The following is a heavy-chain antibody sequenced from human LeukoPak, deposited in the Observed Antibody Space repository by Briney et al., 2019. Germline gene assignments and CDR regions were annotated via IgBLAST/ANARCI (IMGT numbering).Heavy chain of an antibody. J-gene: IGHJ4*02. CDR1: GFTSSSYA. CDR3: VREGLECSGSSCQRAAFDY. V-gene: IGHV3-30-3*01. Sequence: PGGSLRLSCAASGFTSSSYAMHWVRQAPGKGLEWVAVISYDGSNKYYADSVKGRFTISRDNSKNTLYLQMNSLRAEDTAVYYCVREGLECSGSSCQRAAFDYWGQGTLVTVSS. CDR2: ISYDGSNK. D-gene: IGHD2-2*01.